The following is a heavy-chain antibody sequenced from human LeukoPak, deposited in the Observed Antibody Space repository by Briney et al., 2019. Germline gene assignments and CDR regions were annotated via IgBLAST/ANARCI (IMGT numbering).Heavy chain of an antibody. CDR2: FYPSDSDT. D-gene: IGHD6-13*01. CDR3: ARANRYSSSWYPFDY. Sequence: GESLKISCKGSGYSFTSYWIGWVRQMPGKGLAWMGIFYPSDSDTRYSPSFQGQVTISANKSISTAYLQWSSPKASDTAMYYCARANRYSSSWYPFDYWGQGTLVTVSS. V-gene: IGHV5-51*01. CDR1: GYSFTSYW. J-gene: IGHJ4*02.